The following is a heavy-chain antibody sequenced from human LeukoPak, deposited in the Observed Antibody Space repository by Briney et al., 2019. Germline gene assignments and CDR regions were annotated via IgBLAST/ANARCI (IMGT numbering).Heavy chain of an antibody. CDR1: AFTFSRDW. D-gene: IGHD5/OR15-5a*01. V-gene: IGHV3-74*03. J-gene: IGHJ4*02. CDR2: ISDDGSIT. Sequence: GGSLRLSCAASAFTFSRDWMHWVRQAPGKGLVWVSRISDDGSITTYADSVNGRFTISRDNAKNTVFLQMNSLRAEDTAVYFCVRRYYEYNVYDRHLDYWGQGILVTVSS. CDR3: VRRYYEYNVYDRHLDY.